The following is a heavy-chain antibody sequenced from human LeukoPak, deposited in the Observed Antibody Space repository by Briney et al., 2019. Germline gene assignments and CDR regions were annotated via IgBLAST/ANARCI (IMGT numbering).Heavy chain of an antibody. CDR3: AKDRNYELLYAFDI. CDR2: ISWNSNLI. CDR1: GFTFDDYA. Sequence: CRSLRLSCAVSGFTFDDYAIHWVRQAPGKGLGLVSGISWNSNLIGYADSVKGRFTISRDNAKNSLYLQMSSLRPEDMALYYCAKDRNYELLYAFDIWGQGTMVTVSS. V-gene: IGHV3-9*03. D-gene: IGHD2-2*02. J-gene: IGHJ3*02.